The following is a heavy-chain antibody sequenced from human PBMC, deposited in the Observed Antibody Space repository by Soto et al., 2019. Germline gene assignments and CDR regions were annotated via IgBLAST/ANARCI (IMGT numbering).Heavy chain of an antibody. J-gene: IGHJ4*02. CDR2: INHNGST. CDR3: ARGVFAVAGPMQSPFFDY. CDR1: GGSFSGYY. Sequence: SETLSLTCAVYGGSFSGYYWNWIRQPPGKGLEWIGEINHNGSTNYNPSLKSRVTISVDTSKNQFSLKLSYVTAADTAVYYFARGVFAVAGPMQSPFFDYWGQGTLVTVSS. V-gene: IGHV4-34*01. D-gene: IGHD6-19*01.